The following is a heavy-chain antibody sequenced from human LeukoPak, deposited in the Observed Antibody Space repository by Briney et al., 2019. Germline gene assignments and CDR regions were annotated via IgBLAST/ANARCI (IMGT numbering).Heavy chain of an antibody. J-gene: IGHJ5*02. CDR3: AGDPDP. V-gene: IGHV3-66*01. CDR1: GFSVWSNY. Sequence: GGSPRLSCAASGFSVWSNYMSWVRQAPGKGLEWVSVIWSGGGTYYADSVKGRFTISRDNSKNTVYLQMNSLRAEDTAVYYCAGDPDPWGQGTLVTVSS. CDR2: IWSGGGT.